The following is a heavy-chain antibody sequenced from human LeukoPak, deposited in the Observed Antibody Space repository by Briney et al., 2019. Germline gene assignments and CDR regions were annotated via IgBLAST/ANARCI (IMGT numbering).Heavy chain of an antibody. Sequence: GASVKVSCKASGSTFTGYYMHWVRQAPGQGLEWMGWINPNSGGTNYAQKFQGRVTMTRDTSISTAYMELSRLRSDDTAVYYCAREAVGDWYYDFWSGYLGFDYWGQGTLVTVSS. D-gene: IGHD3-3*01. CDR3: AREAVGDWYYDFWSGYLGFDY. V-gene: IGHV1-2*02. CDR2: INPNSGGT. J-gene: IGHJ4*02. CDR1: GSTFTGYY.